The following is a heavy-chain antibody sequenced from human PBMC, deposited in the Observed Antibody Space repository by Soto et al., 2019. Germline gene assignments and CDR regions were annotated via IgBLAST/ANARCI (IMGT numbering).Heavy chain of an antibody. CDR1: GGTFTTYD. Sequence: QVQLVQSGAEVRKPGPSVKVSCKASGGTFTTYDISWVRQAPGQGLEWVGGIIPLFDATKYGQKFQGRVTITADKSTGTAYMELSSLRSEDTTMYYSERFGSSIWYNGKFYFDYWGPGSLDTVSS. J-gene: IGHJ4*02. CDR3: ERFGSSIWYNGKFYFDY. CDR2: IIPLFDAT. D-gene: IGHD1-1*01. V-gene: IGHV1-69*06.